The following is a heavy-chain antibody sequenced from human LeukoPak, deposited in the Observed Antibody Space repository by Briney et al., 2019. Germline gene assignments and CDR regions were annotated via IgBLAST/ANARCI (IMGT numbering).Heavy chain of an antibody. D-gene: IGHD3-10*01. CDR3: ARDNYGSGSYYDY. Sequence: GGSLRLSCAASGFTFSSCVMNWVRQAPGKGLEWVSYIGNSDDDTYYADSVRGRFTISRDNSKNTLYLQMNSLKTEDTAVYYCARDNYGSGSYYDYWGQGTLVTVSS. CDR1: GFTFSSCV. V-gene: IGHV3-23*01. J-gene: IGHJ4*02. CDR2: IGNSDDDT.